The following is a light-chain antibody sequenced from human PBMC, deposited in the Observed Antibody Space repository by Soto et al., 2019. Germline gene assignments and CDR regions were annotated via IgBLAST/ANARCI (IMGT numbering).Light chain of an antibody. J-gene: IGKJ4*01. Sequence: EIVMMQSPATLSVSPGEGATLSCRASQSVSSNLVWYQHKPGQAPRLLIYGASTRATDVPARFSGSGSGTDFTLTISSLQSEDYAVYYCQQYINLPRTFGGGTKV. CDR1: QSVSSN. CDR3: QQYINLPRT. V-gene: IGKV3-15*01. CDR2: GAS.